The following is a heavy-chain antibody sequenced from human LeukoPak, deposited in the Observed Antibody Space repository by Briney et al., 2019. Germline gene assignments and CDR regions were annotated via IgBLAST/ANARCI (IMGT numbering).Heavy chain of an antibody. CDR2: IYYSGST. Sequence: SETLSLTCTVSGGSFSSCYWNWIRQPPGKGLEWMGYIYYSGSTNCNPSLKSRVTISVDTSKNQFSLKLSSVTAADTAVYYCARVDCSGGSCYSFDYWGQGTLVTVSS. J-gene: IGHJ4*02. D-gene: IGHD2-15*01. V-gene: IGHV4-59*01. CDR1: GGSFSSCY. CDR3: ARVDCSGGSCYSFDY.